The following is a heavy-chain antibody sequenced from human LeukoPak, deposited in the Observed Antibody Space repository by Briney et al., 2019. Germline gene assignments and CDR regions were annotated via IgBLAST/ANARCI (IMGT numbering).Heavy chain of an antibody. Sequence: SETLSLTCTVSGGPISSYYWSWIRQPPGKGLEWIGYVFHSGSTNYNPSLKSRVTISVDTSKNQFSLKLTSVTAADTAVYYCARDSSGYYRIDYWGQGTLVTVSP. CDR2: VFHSGST. CDR1: GGPISSYY. V-gene: IGHV4-59*08. J-gene: IGHJ4*02. CDR3: ARDSSGYYRIDY. D-gene: IGHD3-22*01.